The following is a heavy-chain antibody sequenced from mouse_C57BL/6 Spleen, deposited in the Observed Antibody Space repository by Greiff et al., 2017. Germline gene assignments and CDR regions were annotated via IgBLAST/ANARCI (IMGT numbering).Heavy chain of an antibody. V-gene: IGHV1-69*01. CDR2: IDPSDSYT. J-gene: IGHJ4*01. Sequence: QVQLQQPGAELVMPGASVKLSCKASGYTFTSYWMHWVKQRPGQGLEWIGEIDPSDSYTNYNQKFKGKSTLTVDKSSSTAYMQLSSLTSEDSAVYYCARRGYENAMDYWGQGTSVTVSS. D-gene: IGHD3-2*02. CDR3: ARRGYENAMDY. CDR1: GYTFTSYW.